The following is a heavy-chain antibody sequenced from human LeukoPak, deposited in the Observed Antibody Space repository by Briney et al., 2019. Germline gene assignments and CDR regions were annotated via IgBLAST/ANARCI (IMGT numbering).Heavy chain of an antibody. CDR3: AKRGTSRARIDY. J-gene: IGHJ4*02. D-gene: IGHD3-16*01. CDR1: GFTFSRYA. V-gene: IGHV3-23*01. Sequence: PGGSLRLSCSASGFTFSRYAMHWVRQAPGKGLEWVSAISGSGGSTYYADSVKGRFTISKDNSKNTLYLQMNSLRAEDTAVYYCAKRGTSRARIDYWGQGTLVTVSS. CDR2: ISGSGGST.